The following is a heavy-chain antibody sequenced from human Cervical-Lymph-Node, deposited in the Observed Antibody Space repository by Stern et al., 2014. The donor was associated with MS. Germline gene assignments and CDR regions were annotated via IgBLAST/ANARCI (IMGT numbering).Heavy chain of an antibody. CDR3: ARATPGTPYY. V-gene: IGHV3-11*01. CDR1: GFDFSDYY. D-gene: IGHD6-13*01. Sequence: VQLVESGGGPVKPGGSRRLSCAASGFDFSDYYMSWIRQAPGQGLEWVSYISHDGETIYYADSVNGRFTVSRDNAKKSLFLQMSSLRADDAAVYYCARATPGTPYYWGQGTLVAVSS. CDR2: ISHDGETI. J-gene: IGHJ4*02.